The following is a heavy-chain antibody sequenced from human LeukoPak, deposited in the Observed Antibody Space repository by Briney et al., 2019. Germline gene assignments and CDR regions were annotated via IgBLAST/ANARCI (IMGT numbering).Heavy chain of an antibody. CDR3: ARDHFGVDD. V-gene: IGHV3-53*01. D-gene: IGHD3-3*01. CDR2: IYSGGST. CDR1: GFTVDSNY. J-gene: IGHJ4*02. Sequence: PGGSLRLSCAASGFTVDSNYMSWVRQAPGKGLEWVSVIYSGGSTKHADSVKGRFTISRDNSKNTLYLQMNSLRAEDTAVYYCARDHFGVDDWGQGTLVTVSS.